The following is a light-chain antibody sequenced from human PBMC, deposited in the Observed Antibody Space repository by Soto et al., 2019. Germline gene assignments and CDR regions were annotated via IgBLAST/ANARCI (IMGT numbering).Light chain of an antibody. V-gene: IGKV1-39*01. J-gene: IGKJ1*01. CDR3: PQSYSTPLT. CDR2: AAS. CDR1: QSISSY. Sequence: NNTFRASQSISSYLNWYQQKPGKAPKLLIYAASSLQSGVPSRFSGSGSGTDFTLTISSLQPEDFATYYRPQSYSTPLTCARGTKVDIK.